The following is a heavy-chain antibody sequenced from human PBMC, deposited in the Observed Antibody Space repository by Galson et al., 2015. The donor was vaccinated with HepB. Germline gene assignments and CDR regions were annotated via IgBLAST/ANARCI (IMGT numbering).Heavy chain of an antibody. Sequence: SCKASGNTSSNYYMHWVRQAPGQGLEWMGVINRSVGTTNYAQKFQGRVTMTRDTSTNTVYMELSSLRSDDTAVYYCARGEHAFDIWGQGTMVTVSS. J-gene: IGHJ3*02. V-gene: IGHV1-46*01. CDR3: ARGEHAFDI. CDR2: INRSVGTT. CDR1: GNTSSNYY.